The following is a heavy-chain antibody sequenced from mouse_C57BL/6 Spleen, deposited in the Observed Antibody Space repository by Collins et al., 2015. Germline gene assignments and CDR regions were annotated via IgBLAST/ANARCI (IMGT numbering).Heavy chain of an antibody. J-gene: IGHJ2*01. CDR1: DYTFTSYW. V-gene: IGHV1-55*01. CDR3: ARKRLTGTNYFDF. D-gene: IGHD4-1*01. CDR2: IYPGSGRI. Sequence: QVQLQQPGAVLVKPGASVKMSFKASDYTFTSYWLTWMKQRPGQGLEWIGDIYPGSGRINNNEKFKSKATLTVDTSSSTAHMQLNSLTSEDSAVYYCARKRLTGTNYFDFWGQGTTLTVSS.